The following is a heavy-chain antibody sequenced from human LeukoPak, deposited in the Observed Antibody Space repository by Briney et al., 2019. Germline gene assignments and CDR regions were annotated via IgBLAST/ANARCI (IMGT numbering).Heavy chain of an antibody. CDR2: FSGGGDS. J-gene: IGHJ4*02. CDR3: GKKAGSTLDQKS. CDR1: GFTSGIYA. Sequence: GGSLRLSCAASGFTSGIYAVSWVRQAPGKGLEWVSAFSGGGDSYYADSVKGRFTISRDNSKKILYLQMNSLRAEDTAVYYCGKKAGSTLDQKSGGQEPRFPVSS. D-gene: IGHD2-2*03. V-gene: IGHV3-23*01.